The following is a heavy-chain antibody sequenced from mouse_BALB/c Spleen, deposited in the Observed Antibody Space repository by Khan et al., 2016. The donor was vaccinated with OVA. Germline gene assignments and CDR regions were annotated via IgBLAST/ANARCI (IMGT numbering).Heavy chain of an antibody. Sequence: EVKLLESGPSLVKPSQTLSLTCSVAGDSITTGYWNWIRKFSGNKLEYMGYIIYTGYTYYNPSLKSRISITRHTSNNQYYLQLNSVTDEDTATYYFARSTYRYAFVYWGQGTLVTVSA. CDR1: GDSITTGY. J-gene: IGHJ3*01. CDR3: ARSTYRYAFVY. V-gene: IGHV3-8*02. CDR2: IIYTGYT. D-gene: IGHD2-14*01.